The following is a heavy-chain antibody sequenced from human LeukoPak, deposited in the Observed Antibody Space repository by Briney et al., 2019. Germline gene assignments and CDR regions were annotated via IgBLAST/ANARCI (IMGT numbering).Heavy chain of an antibody. J-gene: IGHJ3*02. D-gene: IGHD3-10*01. Sequence: GGSLRLSCAASGFTFSSYSMNWVRQAPGKGLEWVSSISSSSSYIYYADSVKGRFTISRDNAKNSLYLRMNSLRAEDTAVYYCAREGGVISNDAFDIWGQGTMVTVSS. V-gene: IGHV3-21*01. CDR3: AREGGVISNDAFDI. CDR2: ISSSSSYI. CDR1: GFTFSSYS.